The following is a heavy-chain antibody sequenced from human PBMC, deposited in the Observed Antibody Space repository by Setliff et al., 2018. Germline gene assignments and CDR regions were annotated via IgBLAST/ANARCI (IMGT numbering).Heavy chain of an antibody. CDR1: GYIFTTYG. CDR2: ISTYTGKT. V-gene: IGHV1-18*01. Sequence: ASVKVSCKASGYIFTTYGFNWVRQAPGQGLEWMGMISTYTGKTTYAQKFQGRVTTTTDTSTGTGYMELRSLRSDDTAVYFCARFGGSCSSSSCYASDLWGPGTLVTVSS. CDR3: ARFGGSCSSSSCYASDL. D-gene: IGHD2-2*01. J-gene: IGHJ4*02.